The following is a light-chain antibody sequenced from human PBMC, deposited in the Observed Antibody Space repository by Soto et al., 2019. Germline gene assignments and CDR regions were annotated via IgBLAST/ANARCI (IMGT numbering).Light chain of an antibody. CDR2: DAS. CDR3: QQRKYWPPLT. J-gene: IGKJ4*01. Sequence: EVVLTQSPDTLSLSPGERATLSCRASDDVDIYVAWYQQKPGQAPRLLIYDASNRATGIPARFSGSGSGTDFTLTISSLEPEAFAVYYCQQRKYWPPLTFGGGTKVE. CDR1: DDVDIY. V-gene: IGKV3-11*01.